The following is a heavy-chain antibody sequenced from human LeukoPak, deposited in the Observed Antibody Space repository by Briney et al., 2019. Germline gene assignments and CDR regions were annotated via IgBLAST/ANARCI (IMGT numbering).Heavy chain of an antibody. V-gene: IGHV3-30*02. J-gene: IGHJ6*03. CDR1: GFTFSSYG. CDR2: IRYDGSNK. Sequence: GGSLRLSCAASGFTFSSYGMHWVRQAPGKGLEWVAFIRYDGSNKYYADSVKGRFTISRDNSKNTLYLQMNSLRAEDTAVYYCAKGFPGLPGIAAAGPSYYYYYMDVWGKGTTVTVSS. D-gene: IGHD6-13*01. CDR3: AKGFPGLPGIAAAGPSYYYYYMDV.